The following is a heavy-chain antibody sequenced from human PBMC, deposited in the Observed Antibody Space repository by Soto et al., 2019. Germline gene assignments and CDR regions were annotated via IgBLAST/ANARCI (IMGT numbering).Heavy chain of an antibody. D-gene: IGHD2-8*02. J-gene: IGHJ6*02. Sequence: QVQLVQSGAEVKQTGSSVKVSCKASGGTFSIYGFSWVRQAPGQVPEWIGGIIPILTTPNYAQKFQGRVTIVAEESTTTVYMELSSLKFEDTAVYYCATSVGIAPTGEDGMDVWGQGTSFTVSS. CDR3: ATSVGIAPTGEDGMDV. CDR2: IIPILTTP. V-gene: IGHV1-69*01. CDR1: GGTFSIYG.